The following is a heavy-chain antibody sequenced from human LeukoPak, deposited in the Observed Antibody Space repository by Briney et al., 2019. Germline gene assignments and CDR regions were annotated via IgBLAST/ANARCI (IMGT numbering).Heavy chain of an antibody. D-gene: IGHD6-19*01. V-gene: IGHV5-51*01. CDR3: ARPFGSSGWYRYFDY. Sequence: GESLKISCKGSGYSFTSYWIGWVRQMPGKGLEWMGIIYPGDSDTRYSPSFQGRVTISADKSISTAYLQWSSLKASDTAMYYCARPFGSSGWYRYFDYWGQGTLVTVSS. CDR2: IYPGDSDT. J-gene: IGHJ4*02. CDR1: GYSFTSYW.